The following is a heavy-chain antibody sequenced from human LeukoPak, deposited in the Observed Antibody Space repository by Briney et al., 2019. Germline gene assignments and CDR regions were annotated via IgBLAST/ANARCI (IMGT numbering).Heavy chain of an antibody. CDR1: GYTFTGYY. D-gene: IGHD1-26*01. J-gene: IGHJ5*02. CDR2: INPSGGST. V-gene: IGHV1-46*01. CDR3: ARGAVGATHWFDP. Sequence: ASVKVSCKASGYTFTGYYMHWVRQAPGQGLEWMGIINPSGGSTSYARKFQGRVTMTRDMSTSTVYMELSSLRSEDTAVYYCARGAVGATHWFDPWGQGTLVTVSS.